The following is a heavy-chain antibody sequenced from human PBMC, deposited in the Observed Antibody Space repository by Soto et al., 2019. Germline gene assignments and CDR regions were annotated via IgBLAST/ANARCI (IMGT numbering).Heavy chain of an antibody. V-gene: IGHV4-59*01. CDR2: IYYSGIT. CDR3: ARDPGSGSYYGWFDP. D-gene: IGHD3-10*01. CDR1: GGSISSYY. J-gene: IGHJ5*02. Sequence: SETLSLTCTVSGGSISSYYWSWIRQPPGKGLEWIGYIYYSGITDYNPSLKSRVTISVDTSKSQFSLKLSSVTAADTAVYYCARDPGSGSYYGWFDPWGQGTLVTVS.